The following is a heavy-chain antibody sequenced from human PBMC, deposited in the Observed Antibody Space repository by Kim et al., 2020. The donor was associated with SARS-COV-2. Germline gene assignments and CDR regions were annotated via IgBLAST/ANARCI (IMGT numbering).Heavy chain of an antibody. Sequence: SETLSLTCAVYGGSFSGYYWSWIRQPPGKGLEWIGEINHSGSTNYNPSLKSRVTISVDTSKNQFSLKLSSVTAADTAVYYCVIYDFWSGYSDFDYWGQGT. J-gene: IGHJ4*02. CDR1: GGSFSGYY. CDR2: INHSGST. CDR3: VIYDFWSGYSDFDY. V-gene: IGHV4-34*01. D-gene: IGHD3-3*01.